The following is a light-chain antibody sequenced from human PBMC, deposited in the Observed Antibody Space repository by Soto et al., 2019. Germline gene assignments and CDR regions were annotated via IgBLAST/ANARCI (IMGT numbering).Light chain of an antibody. CDR1: QSISSC. CDR2: EAS. Sequence: DIQMTQSPSTLSASVGDSVTITCRASQSISSCVAWYQHKPGKAPNLLIYEASSLGSGVPSQFSGSGSGTEFTLTISSLQPDDSATYYCQQYNNYSLAFGGGTKVDIK. J-gene: IGKJ4*01. CDR3: QQYNNYSLA. V-gene: IGKV1-5*01.